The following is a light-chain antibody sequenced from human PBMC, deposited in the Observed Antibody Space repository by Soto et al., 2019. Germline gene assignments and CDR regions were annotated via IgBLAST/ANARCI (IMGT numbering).Light chain of an antibody. CDR2: DAS. V-gene: IGKV1-33*01. Sequence: DIQMTQSPSSLSASVADRVTITCQASHHISNSLNWYQQKPGKAPKLLIYDASNLEIGVPSRFSGSASGTDFTFTISSLQPEDIATYYCQQYDNVPLTFGGGTKVEIK. CDR1: HHISNS. J-gene: IGKJ4*01. CDR3: QQYDNVPLT.